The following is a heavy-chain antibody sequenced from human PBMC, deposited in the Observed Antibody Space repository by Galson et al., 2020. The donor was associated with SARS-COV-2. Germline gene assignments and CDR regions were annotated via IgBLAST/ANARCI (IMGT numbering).Heavy chain of an antibody. J-gene: IGHJ4*02. CDR1: RFTFSTDW. CDR3: ARGSGWTSDF. CDR2: MRTDGSEK. Sequence: SMKISCAPSRFTFSTDWINWVSQAPGKGREWVAIMRTDGSEKSYVDSVKGRFTVSSDTAKNSVYLQMNTLGPDDTAVCFCARGSGWTSDFWGQGTLCTVSP. D-gene: IGHD6-19*01. V-gene: IGHV3-7*01.